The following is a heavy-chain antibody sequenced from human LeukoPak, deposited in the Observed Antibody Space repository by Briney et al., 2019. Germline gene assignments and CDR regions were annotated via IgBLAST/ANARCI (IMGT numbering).Heavy chain of an antibody. CDR3: ARDQFAFGLFDY. Sequence: GGSLRLSREVSGLIVSSNYMSWVRQAPGKGLEWVSVIYSGGSTYYADSVKGRFTISRDSSKNTLYLQMNSLRAEDTAVYYCARDQFAFGLFDYWGQGTLVTVSS. D-gene: IGHD3/OR15-3a*01. CDR2: IYSGGST. CDR1: GLIVSSNY. J-gene: IGHJ4*02. V-gene: IGHV3-53*01.